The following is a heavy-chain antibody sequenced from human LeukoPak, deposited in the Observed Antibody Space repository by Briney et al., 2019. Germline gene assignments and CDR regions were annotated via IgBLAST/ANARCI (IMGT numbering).Heavy chain of an antibody. CDR2: IYTTGDT. CDR3: ARGHSGNFPNWFDP. V-gene: IGHV4-4*07. Sequence: SETLSRTCSVSGGSISSYYWSWIRQPAGKGLEWIGRIYTTGDTNYNPSLQSRVTMSIDRSRKEFSLMLTSVTAADTAMYFCARGHSGNFPNWFDPWGQGTLVTVSS. D-gene: IGHD6-19*01. CDR1: GGSISSYY. J-gene: IGHJ5*02.